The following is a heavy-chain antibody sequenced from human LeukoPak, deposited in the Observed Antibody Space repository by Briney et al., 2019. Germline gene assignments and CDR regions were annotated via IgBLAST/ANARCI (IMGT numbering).Heavy chain of an antibody. J-gene: IGHJ2*01. V-gene: IGHV3-20*04. Sequence: GGSLRLSCAAAGFSFDDYAMSWVRQAPGKGLEWVSGINWSGVSTGYADSVKGRFTISRDNTKNSLFLQLNSLRAEDTAFYYCAKGKDTLNPYWYFDVWGRGTLVSVSS. CDR3: AKGKDTLNPYWYFDV. D-gene: IGHD5-18*01. CDR1: GFSFDDYA. CDR2: INWSGVST.